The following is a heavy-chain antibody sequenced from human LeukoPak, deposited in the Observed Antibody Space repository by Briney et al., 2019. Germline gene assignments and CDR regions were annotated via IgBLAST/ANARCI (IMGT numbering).Heavy chain of an antibody. J-gene: IGHJ3*02. CDR2: IKSKTDGGTT. CDR3: TTGTTDIVVVPAAPSAFDI. V-gene: IGHV3-15*01. CDR1: GFTFSNAW. D-gene: IGHD2-2*01. Sequence: GGSLRLSCAASGFTFSNAWMSWVRQAPGKGLEWVGRIKSKTDGGTTDYAAPVKGRFTISRDDSKNTLYLQMNSLKTEDTAVYYRTTGTTDIVVVPAAPSAFDIWGQGTMVTVSS.